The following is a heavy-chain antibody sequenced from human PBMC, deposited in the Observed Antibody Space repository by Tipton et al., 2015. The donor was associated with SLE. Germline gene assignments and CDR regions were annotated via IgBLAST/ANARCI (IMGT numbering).Heavy chain of an antibody. CDR1: GFTFNKYA. D-gene: IGHD6-19*01. CDR2: IRWNSGSI. J-gene: IGHJ2*01. CDR3: AKDRGGWIYWYFDL. Sequence: SLRLSCAASGFTFNKYAMHWVRQAPGKGLEWVSSIRWNSGSIAYADSVQGRFTISRDNAKNSLFLQMNSLRPEDTALYYCAKDRGGWIYWYFDLWGRGTLVTVSS. V-gene: IGHV3-9*01.